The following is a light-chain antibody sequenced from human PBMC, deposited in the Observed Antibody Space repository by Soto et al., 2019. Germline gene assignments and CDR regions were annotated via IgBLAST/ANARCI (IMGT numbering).Light chain of an antibody. CDR2: EVN. CDR3: SSFTSTRTYV. J-gene: IGLJ1*01. CDR1: SSDVGGCNC. Sequence: QSALTQPASVSGSPGQSITVSCTGTSSDVGGCNCVSWYQQHPGKAPKLMIYEVNNRPSGVSNRFSGSKSGNTASLTISGLQAEDEGDYYCSSFTSTRTYVFGAGTKVTVL. V-gene: IGLV2-14*01.